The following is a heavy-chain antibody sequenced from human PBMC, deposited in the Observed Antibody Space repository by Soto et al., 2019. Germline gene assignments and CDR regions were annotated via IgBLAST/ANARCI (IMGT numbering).Heavy chain of an antibody. D-gene: IGHD3-10*01. CDR1: GFTFDDYV. J-gene: IGHJ4*02. CDR3: AKDFHPYRGVAGVDY. V-gene: IGHV3-9*01. Sequence: EVHLVESGGGLVQPGRSLRLSCAASGFTFDDYVIHWVRQAPGKGLEWVSSISWNSATIGYADSVKGRFTISRDNAKNSLYLQMKSLRPEDTALYYCAKDFHPYRGVAGVDYWGQGTLVTVSS. CDR2: ISWNSATI.